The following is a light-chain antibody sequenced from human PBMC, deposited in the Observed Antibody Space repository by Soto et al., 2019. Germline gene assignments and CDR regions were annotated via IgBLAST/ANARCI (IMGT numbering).Light chain of an antibody. V-gene: IGKV3-11*01. CDR1: QSVGSY. Sequence: EIVLTQSPATLSLSPGERATLSCRASQSVGSYLAWYQQKSGQAPRLLIYDASTRATGIPARFSGSGSGTDFTLTVSSLEAEDFAVYYCQQRSNWPRTFGQGTKV. J-gene: IGKJ1*01. CDR3: QQRSNWPRT. CDR2: DAS.